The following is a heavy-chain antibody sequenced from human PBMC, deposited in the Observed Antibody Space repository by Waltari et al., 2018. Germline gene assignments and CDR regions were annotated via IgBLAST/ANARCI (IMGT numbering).Heavy chain of an antibody. D-gene: IGHD2-2*01. CDR1: GGSISSYY. CDR3: ARDPCHFAPYCSSTSHLDSYYYGMDV. CDR2: IYTSGST. Sequence: QVQLQESGPGLVKPSETLSLTCTVSGGSISSYYWSWIRQPAGKGLEWIGRIYTSGSTNYNPSLKSRVTMSVDTSKNQFSLKLSSVTAADTAVYYCARDPCHFAPYCSSTSHLDSYYYGMDVWGQGP. J-gene: IGHJ6*02. V-gene: IGHV4-4*07.